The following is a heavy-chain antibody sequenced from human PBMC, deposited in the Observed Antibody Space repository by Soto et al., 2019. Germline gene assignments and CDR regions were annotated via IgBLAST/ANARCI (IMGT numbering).Heavy chain of an antibody. D-gene: IGHD1-26*01. CDR2: ISGSGDST. Sequence: EVQLLEAGGGLVQPGGSLRLSCAASGFTFSSYDMRWVRQAPGKGLEWVSAISGSGDSTYYADSVKGRFTTSRDNSKNTLYLQMNSLRAEDTAVYYCASRGSGSYYDYWGQGTLVTVSS. CDR1: GFTFSSYD. V-gene: IGHV3-23*01. J-gene: IGHJ4*02. CDR3: ASRGSGSYYDY.